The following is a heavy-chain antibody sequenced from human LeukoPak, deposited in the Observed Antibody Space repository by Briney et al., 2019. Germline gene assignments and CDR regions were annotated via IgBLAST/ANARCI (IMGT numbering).Heavy chain of an antibody. CDR1: GGSFSGYY. CDR3: ARHQRWLQFDDY. Sequence: SETLSLTCAVYGGSFSGYYWSWIRQPPGKGLEWIGEINHSGSTNYNPSLKSRVTISVDTSKNQFSLKLSSVTAADTAVYYCARHQRWLQFDDYWGQGTLVTVSS. V-gene: IGHV4-34*01. J-gene: IGHJ4*02. D-gene: IGHD5-24*01. CDR2: INHSGST.